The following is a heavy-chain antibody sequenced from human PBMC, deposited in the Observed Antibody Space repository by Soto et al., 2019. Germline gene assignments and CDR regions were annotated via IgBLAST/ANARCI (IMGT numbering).Heavy chain of an antibody. V-gene: IGHV1-18*01. J-gene: IGHJ5*02. CDR1: GYTFTSYG. D-gene: IGHD1-26*01. CDR3: ARVVGALGHWFDP. Sequence: QVQLVQSGGEVKKPGASVKVSCKASGYTFTSYGISWVRQAPGQGLEWMGRISAYNGNTNYAQKLQCRVTMTTDTSASTAYRELRSLRSDDTAVYYCARVVGALGHWFDPWGQGTLVTVSS. CDR2: ISAYNGNT.